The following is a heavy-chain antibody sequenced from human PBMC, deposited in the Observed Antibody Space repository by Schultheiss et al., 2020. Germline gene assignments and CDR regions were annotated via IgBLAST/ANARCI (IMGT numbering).Heavy chain of an antibody. CDR2: ISYSGST. Sequence: SATLSLTCTVSGGSISSYYWSWIRQPPGKGLEWIGYISYSGSTNYNPSLKSRVTISVDTSKNQFSLKLDSVTAPDTAVYYCARGGDDCKTHVWGQGVLVTVSS. CDR1: GGSISSYY. J-gene: IGHJ1*01. D-gene: IGHD5-24*01. V-gene: IGHV4-59*01. CDR3: ARGGDDCKTHV.